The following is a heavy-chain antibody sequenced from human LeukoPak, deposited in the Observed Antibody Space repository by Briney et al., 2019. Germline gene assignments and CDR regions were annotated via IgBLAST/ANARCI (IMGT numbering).Heavy chain of an antibody. Sequence: GGSLRLSCAASGFTFSSYSMNWVRQAPGKGLEWVSSIISSSSYIYYADSVKGRFTISRDNAKNSLYLQMNSLRAEDTAVYYCARDRSYSGSAFDIWGQGTMVTVSS. J-gene: IGHJ3*02. D-gene: IGHD1-26*01. CDR2: IISSSSYI. CDR3: ARDRSYSGSAFDI. CDR1: GFTFSSYS. V-gene: IGHV3-21*01.